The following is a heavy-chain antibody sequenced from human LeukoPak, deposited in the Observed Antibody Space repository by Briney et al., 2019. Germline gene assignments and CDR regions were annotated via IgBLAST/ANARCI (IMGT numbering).Heavy chain of an antibody. CDR1: GFTFSSYG. V-gene: IGHV3-30*02. D-gene: IGHD3-22*01. J-gene: IGHJ5*02. Sequence: PGGSLRLSCAASGFTFSSYGIHWVRQAPGKGLEWVAFIRYDGSNKYYADSVKGRFTISRDNSKNTLYLQMNSLRAEDTAVYYCANGRGYDSSGYYFYNWFDPWGQGTLVTVSS. CDR3: ANGRGYDSSGYYFYNWFDP. CDR2: IRYDGSNK.